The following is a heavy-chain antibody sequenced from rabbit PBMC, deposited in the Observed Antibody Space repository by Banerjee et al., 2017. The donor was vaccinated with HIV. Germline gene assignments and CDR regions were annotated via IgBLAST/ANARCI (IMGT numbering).Heavy chain of an antibody. D-gene: IGHD1-1*01. J-gene: IGHJ2*01. CDR1: GFSLSSYW. CDR2: IYAGSIGST. CDR3: ASGSDFETSIFPNGGDP. Sequence: QSLAESGGDLVKPGASLTLTCTASGFSLSSYWMVWVSKAPGKGLEWIACIYAGSIGSTYYATWAKGRFTISKASSTTVTLQMTILTAADTATYFCASGSDFETSIFPNGGDPWGPGTLVTVS. V-gene: IGHV1S40*01.